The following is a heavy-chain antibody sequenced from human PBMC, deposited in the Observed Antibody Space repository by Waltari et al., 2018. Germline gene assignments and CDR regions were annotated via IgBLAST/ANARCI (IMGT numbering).Heavy chain of an antibody. Sequence: QVQLVESGGGVVQPGRSLRPSCAASGFTFSSYAMHWVRQAPGKGLDWVAVISNDGDNKYYADSVTGRFTISRDNSKNTLYLQMNSLRAEDTAVYYCASPSKDSPYYYYMDVWGKGTTVTISS. CDR1: GFTFSSYA. D-gene: IGHD2-15*01. V-gene: IGHV3-30-3*01. CDR2: ISNDGDNK. CDR3: ASPSKDSPYYYYMDV. J-gene: IGHJ6*03.